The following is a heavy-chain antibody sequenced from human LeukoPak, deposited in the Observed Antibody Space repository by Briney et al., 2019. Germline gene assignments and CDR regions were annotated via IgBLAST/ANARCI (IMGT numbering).Heavy chain of an antibody. V-gene: IGHV1-2*02. J-gene: IGHJ4*02. CDR2: NNPNSGGT. Sequence: ASVKVSCKASGYTFTDYYIDWVRQAPGQGLEWMGWNNPNSGGTNYAQKFQGRVTMTRDTSISTAYMELSSLRSDDTAVYYCARALSLDYWGQGTLVAVSS. CDR1: GYTFTDYY. CDR3: ARALSLDY.